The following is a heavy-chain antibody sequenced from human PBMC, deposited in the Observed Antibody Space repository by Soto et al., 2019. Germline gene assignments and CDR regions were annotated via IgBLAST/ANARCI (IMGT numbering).Heavy chain of an antibody. Sequence: PGGSLRLSCAASGFTFSSYSMNWVRQAPGKGLEWVSSISSSSSYIYYADSVKGRFAISRDNAKNSLYLQMNSLRAEDTAVYYCARIDTAMAWGDYYYGMDVWGQGTTVTVSS. CDR1: GFTFSSYS. CDR3: ARIDTAMAWGDYYYGMDV. CDR2: ISSSSSYI. D-gene: IGHD5-18*01. V-gene: IGHV3-21*01. J-gene: IGHJ6*02.